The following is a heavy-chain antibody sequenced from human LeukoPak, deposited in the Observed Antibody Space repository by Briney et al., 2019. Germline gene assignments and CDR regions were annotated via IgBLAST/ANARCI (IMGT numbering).Heavy chain of an antibody. CDR2: ISGSGGST. V-gene: IGHV3-23*01. J-gene: IGHJ4*02. Sequence: GGSLRLSCAASGSTFSSYAMSWVRQAPGKGLEWVSAISGSGGSTYYADSVKGRFTISRDNSKNTLYLQMNSLRAEDTAVYYCAKGRSSGSYYTLFDYWGQGTLVTVSS. D-gene: IGHD3-10*01. CDR1: GSTFSSYA. CDR3: AKGRSSGSYYTLFDY.